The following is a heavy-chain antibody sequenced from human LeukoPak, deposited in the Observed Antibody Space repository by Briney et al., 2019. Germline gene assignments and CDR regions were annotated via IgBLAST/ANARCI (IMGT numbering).Heavy chain of an antibody. CDR3: ARLSAAVHLGAFDL. D-gene: IGHD3-3*01. J-gene: IGHJ3*01. CDR2: IHTSGSN. Sequence: SETLSLTCAVSGVSISPYYWAWLRQPPGKGLERIGYIHTSGSNNQYPSLKRRVTISVDKSKYHFSLRLTSVTAADTAVYYCARLSAAVHLGAFDLWGQGTMVTVSS. CDR1: GVSISPYY. V-gene: IGHV4-4*09.